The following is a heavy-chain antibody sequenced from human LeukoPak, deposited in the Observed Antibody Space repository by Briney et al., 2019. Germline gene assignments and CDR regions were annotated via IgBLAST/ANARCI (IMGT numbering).Heavy chain of an antibody. CDR1: GGSISSGGYY. V-gene: IGHV4-31*03. D-gene: IGHD3-22*01. Sequence: TLSLTCTVSGGSISSGGYYWTWIRQHPGKGLEWIGYIYYSGTTYYNPSLESRVTISVDTSKNQFSLKLSSVTAADTAVYYCVRNSNDYSYFDYWGQGTLVTVSA. CDR2: IYYSGTT. J-gene: IGHJ4*02. CDR3: VRNSNDYSYFDY.